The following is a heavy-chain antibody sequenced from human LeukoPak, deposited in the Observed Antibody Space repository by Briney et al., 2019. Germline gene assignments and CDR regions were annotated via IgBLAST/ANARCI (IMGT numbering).Heavy chain of an antibody. CDR3: ARETPLYDSSGYYYF. V-gene: IGHV1-2*02. CDR1: GYTFTGYY. D-gene: IGHD3-22*01. CDR2: INPNSGGT. J-gene: IGHJ4*02. Sequence: ASVKVSCKASGYTFTGYYMHWVRQAPGQGLEWMGWINPNSGGTNYAQKFQGRVTMTRDTPISTAYMELSRLRSDDTAVYYCARETPLYDSSGYYYFWGQGTLVTVSS.